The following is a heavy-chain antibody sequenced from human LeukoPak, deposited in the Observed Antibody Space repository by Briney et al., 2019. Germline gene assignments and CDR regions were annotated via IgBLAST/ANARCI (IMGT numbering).Heavy chain of an antibody. V-gene: IGHV3-21*01. Sequence: GGSLRLSCAASGFTFSNAWMNWVRQAPGKGLEWVSSISTSSRYIYYKDSVRGRFTISRDDAKNSLYLEMNSLRAEDTAVYCCARADCSSSTCYLRRSWFDPWGQGTLVTVSS. CDR3: ARADCSSSTCYLRRSWFDP. CDR1: GFTFSNAW. J-gene: IGHJ5*02. D-gene: IGHD2-2*01. CDR2: ISTSSRYI.